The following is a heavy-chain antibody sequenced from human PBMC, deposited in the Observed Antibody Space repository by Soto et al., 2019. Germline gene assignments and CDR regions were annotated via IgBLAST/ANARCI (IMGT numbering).Heavy chain of an antibody. J-gene: IGHJ4*01. D-gene: IGHD2-21*01. V-gene: IGHV4-30-4*02. CDR2: IYYSGST. Sequence: SDTLSLTCTVSGGSISSGDYYWSWIRQPPGKGLEWIGYIYYSGSTYYNPSLKSRVTISVDTSKNQFSLKLTSVTAADTAVFYCARHIPIDNILGFDYWGHGTLVTVSS. CDR3: ARHIPIDNILGFDY. CDR1: GGSISSGDYY.